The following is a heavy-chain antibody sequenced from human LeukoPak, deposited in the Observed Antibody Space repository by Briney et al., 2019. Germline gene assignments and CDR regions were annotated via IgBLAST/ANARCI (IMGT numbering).Heavy chain of an antibody. CDR2: INSDGSST. V-gene: IGHV3-74*01. CDR1: GFTFSSYW. D-gene: IGHD1-26*01. J-gene: IGHJ4*02. CDR3: ARDSGSYNAFDY. Sequence: GGSLRLSCAASGFTFSSYWMHWVRQAPGKGLVWVSRINSDGSSTSYADSVKGRFTISRDNAKNSLYLQMNSLRAEDTAVYYCARDSGSYNAFDYWGQGTLVTVSS.